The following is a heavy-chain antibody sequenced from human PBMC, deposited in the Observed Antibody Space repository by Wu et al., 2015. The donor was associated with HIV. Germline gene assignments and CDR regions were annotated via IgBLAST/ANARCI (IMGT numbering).Heavy chain of an antibody. V-gene: IGHV1-69*05. CDR1: GGTFSSDA. CDR2: IIPIFGTT. CDR3: ARSVVLGYFDY. Sequence: QVQLVQSGAEVKKPGSSVKVSCKASGGTFSSDAISWVRQAPGQGLEWMGVIIPIFGTTNYAQKFQGRVTIITDESTTTAYMELSSLRSEDTAVYYCARSVVLGYFDYWGQGTLVTVSS. D-gene: IGHD4/OR15-4a*01. J-gene: IGHJ4*02.